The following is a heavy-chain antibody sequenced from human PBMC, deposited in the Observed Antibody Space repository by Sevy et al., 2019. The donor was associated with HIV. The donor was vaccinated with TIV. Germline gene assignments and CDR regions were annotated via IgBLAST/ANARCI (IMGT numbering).Heavy chain of an antibody. D-gene: IGHD5-18*01. V-gene: IGHV3-43D*03. CDR3: AKGHLLGCYSYVFDF. Sequence: GGSLRLSCAASGFTFDEIGMHWVRQAPGKGLEWVSVISCDGRSTNYAESVKGRFTISRDNNKNTLYLQMDSLRVEDTALYYCAKGHLLGCYSYVFDFWGQGTLVTVSS. J-gene: IGHJ4*02. CDR2: ISCDGRST. CDR1: GFTFDEIG.